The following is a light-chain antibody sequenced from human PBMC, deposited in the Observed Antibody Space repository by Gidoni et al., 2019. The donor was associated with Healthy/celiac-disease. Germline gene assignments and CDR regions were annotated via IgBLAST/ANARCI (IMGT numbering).Light chain of an antibody. V-gene: IGKV1-33*01. CDR1: QDISNY. J-gene: IGKJ3*01. CDR2: DAS. Sequence: DIQMTQSPSSLSASVGDRVTITCQASQDISNYVKWYQQKPGKAPKLLIYDASNLETGVPSRFSGSGSGTDFTFTISSLQPEDIATYYCQQYDNLPFTFGRGTKVDIK. CDR3: QQYDNLPFT.